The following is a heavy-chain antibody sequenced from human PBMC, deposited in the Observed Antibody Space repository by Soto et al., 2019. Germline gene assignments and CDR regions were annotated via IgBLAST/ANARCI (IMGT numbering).Heavy chain of an antibody. V-gene: IGHV1-69*13. J-gene: IGHJ6*02. CDR3: ARAGSYHYYGPYL. D-gene: IGHD3-10*01. CDR1: GGTFSSYA. CDR2: ITPIFGTA. Sequence: SVKVSCKASGGTFSSYAISWVRQAPGQGLEWIGGITPIFGTANYAQKFQGRVTITADESTSTAYMELSSLRSEDTAVYYCARAGSYHYYGPYLRGQWPIVTVS.